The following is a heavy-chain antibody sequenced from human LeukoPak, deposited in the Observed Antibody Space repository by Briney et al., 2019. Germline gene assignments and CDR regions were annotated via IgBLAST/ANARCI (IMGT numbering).Heavy chain of an antibody. V-gene: IGHV1-3*01. CDR1: GYTFTSYA. J-gene: IGHJ4*02. CDR2: INAGNGNT. CDR3: ARGGHDYGDYGVLRH. D-gene: IGHD4-17*01. Sequence: GASVKVSCKASGYTFTSYAMHWVRQAPGQRLEWMGWINAGNGNTKYPQKFQGRVTITRDTSASTAYMELSSLRSEDTAVYYCARGGHDYGDYGVLRHWGQGTLVTVSS.